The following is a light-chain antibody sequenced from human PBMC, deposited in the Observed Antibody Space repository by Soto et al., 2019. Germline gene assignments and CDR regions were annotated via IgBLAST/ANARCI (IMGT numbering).Light chain of an antibody. Sequence: DIQMTQSPPSLSASLGDRVTISCRASQGISNYVAWYQQKPGKVPKLLIDAASTLQSGVPSRFSGSGSGTDFTLTISSLQPEDVATYYCQKYNSVPTFGGGTKVEIK. V-gene: IGKV1-27*01. CDR2: AAS. J-gene: IGKJ4*01. CDR3: QKYNSVPT. CDR1: QGISNY.